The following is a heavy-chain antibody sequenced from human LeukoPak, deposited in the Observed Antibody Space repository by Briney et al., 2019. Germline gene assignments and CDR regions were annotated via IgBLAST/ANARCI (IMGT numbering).Heavy chain of an antibody. CDR3: ARGRSVNYYGQDY. D-gene: IGHD3-10*01. V-gene: IGHV1-2*02. J-gene: IGHJ4*02. CDR2: INPYSGGA. CDR1: GYTFTGYY. Sequence: ASVKVSCKASGYTFTGYYMHWVRQAPGQGLEWMGWINPYSGGAISAQKFQGRVTMTRDTSISTAYMELSRLRSDDTAVYYCARGRSVNYYGQDYWGQGTLVTVSS.